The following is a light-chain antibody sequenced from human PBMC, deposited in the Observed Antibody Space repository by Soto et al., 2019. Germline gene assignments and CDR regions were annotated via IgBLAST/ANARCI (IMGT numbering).Light chain of an antibody. CDR3: QQYNNWPPGT. Sequence: EIVMTQSPATLSVSPGGRATLSCRASQSVSTNLAWYQQRPGQAPRLLIYGASTRATSIPGRFSGSGSGTEFTLTISSLQSEDFAVYYCQQYNNWPPGTFGQGTKVDIK. CDR1: QSVSTN. CDR2: GAS. J-gene: IGKJ1*01. V-gene: IGKV3-15*01.